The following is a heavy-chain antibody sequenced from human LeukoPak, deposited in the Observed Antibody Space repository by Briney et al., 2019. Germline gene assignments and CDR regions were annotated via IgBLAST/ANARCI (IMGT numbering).Heavy chain of an antibody. CDR2: ITSGSSYI. Sequence: GGSLRLSCAASGFTFSSYNMNWVRQAPGKGLEWVSSITSGSSYIYYADSVKGRFTISRDNAKNSLYLQMNSLRAEDTAVYYCARAEYYYGSGSYWFDPWGQGTLVTVSS. D-gene: IGHD3-10*01. CDR1: GFTFSSYN. CDR3: ARAEYYYGSGSYWFDP. J-gene: IGHJ5*02. V-gene: IGHV3-21*01.